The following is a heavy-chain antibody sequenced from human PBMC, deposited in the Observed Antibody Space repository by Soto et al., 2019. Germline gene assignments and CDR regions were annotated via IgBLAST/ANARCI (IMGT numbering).Heavy chain of an antibody. CDR1: GGSISSYY. CDR3: ARHGVSFRGGYSYEFDY. V-gene: IGHV4-59*08. Sequence: QVQLQESGPGLVKPSETLSLTCTVSGGSISSYYWSWIRQPPGKGLEWIGYIYYSGSTNYNPSLKSRVTISVDTSKNQFSLKLSSVTAADTAVYYCARHGVSFRGGYSYEFDYWGQGTLVTVSS. D-gene: IGHD5-18*01. J-gene: IGHJ4*02. CDR2: IYYSGST.